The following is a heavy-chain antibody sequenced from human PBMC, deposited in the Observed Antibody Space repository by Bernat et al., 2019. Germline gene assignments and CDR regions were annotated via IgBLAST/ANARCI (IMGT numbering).Heavy chain of an antibody. Sequence: QVQLQQWGAGLLKPSETLSLTCAVYGGSFSGYYWSWIRQPPGKGLEWIGEIKHSGSTNYNPSLKSRVTISVDTSKNQFSLKLSSVTAADTAVYYCARGGSSYYYGSGSSEDAFDIWGQGTMVTVSS. CDR1: GGSFSGYY. D-gene: IGHD3-10*01. CDR3: ARGGSSYYYGSGSSEDAFDI. V-gene: IGHV4-34*01. J-gene: IGHJ3*02. CDR2: IKHSGST.